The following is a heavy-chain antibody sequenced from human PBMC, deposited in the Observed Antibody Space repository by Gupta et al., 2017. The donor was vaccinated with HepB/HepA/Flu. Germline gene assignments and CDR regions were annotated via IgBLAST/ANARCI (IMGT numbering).Heavy chain of an antibody. CDR1: GGSFSGYY. Sequence: QVQLQQWGAGLLKPSETLSLTCAVYGGSFSGYYWSWIRQPPGKGLEWIGEINHSGSTNYNPSLKSRVTISVDTSKNQFSLKLSSLTAADTAVYYCARGGADDSGSYHYHMDVWGQGTTVTVSS. CDR3: ARGGADDSGSYHYHMDV. V-gene: IGHV4-34*01. D-gene: IGHD3-10*01. J-gene: IGHJ6*02. CDR2: INHSGST.